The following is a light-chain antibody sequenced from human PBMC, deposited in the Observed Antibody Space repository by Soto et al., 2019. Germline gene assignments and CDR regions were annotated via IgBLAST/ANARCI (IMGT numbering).Light chain of an antibody. Sequence: QSALTQPASVSGSPGQSITLSCAGTTNDIGSYNYVSWFQQHPGEAPKLIIFEVTHRPSGISTRFSGSKSGNTASLTISDLQAEDEALYYCGSYKFSTTLRVFGGGTQLTVL. CDR2: EVT. J-gene: IGLJ3*02. V-gene: IGLV2-14*01. CDR1: TNDIGSYNY. CDR3: GSYKFSTTLRV.